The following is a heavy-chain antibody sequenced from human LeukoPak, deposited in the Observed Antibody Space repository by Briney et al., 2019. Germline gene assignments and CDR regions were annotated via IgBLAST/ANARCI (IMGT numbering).Heavy chain of an antibody. CDR2: ITGSGGRT. CDR3: ARREEGTSGWSYGY. CDR1: GFTFISYA. D-gene: IGHD6-19*01. V-gene: IGHV3-23*01. Sequence: GSLRLSCAASGFTFISYAMSWVRQAPGWGLEWVSTITGSGGRTYYADSVKGRFTISRDSSKSTLYLQMNSLRAEDTAVYYCARREEGTSGWSYGYWGQGPLVTVSS. J-gene: IGHJ4*02.